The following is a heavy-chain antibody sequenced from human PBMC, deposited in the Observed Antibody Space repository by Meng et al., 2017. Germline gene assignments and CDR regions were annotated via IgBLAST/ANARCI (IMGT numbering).Heavy chain of an antibody. J-gene: IGHJ5*02. CDR3: ARICYDSSGYSPYNWFDP. Sequence: HLELRESGPGLSKPSETLSLTCTVSGGSISSSSYYWGWIRQPPGKGLEWIGSIYYSESTYYNPSLKSRVTISVDTSKNQFSLKLSSVTAADTAVYYCARICYDSSGYSPYNWFDPWGQGTLVTVSS. D-gene: IGHD3-22*01. V-gene: IGHV4-39*07. CDR2: IYYSEST. CDR1: GGSISSSSYY.